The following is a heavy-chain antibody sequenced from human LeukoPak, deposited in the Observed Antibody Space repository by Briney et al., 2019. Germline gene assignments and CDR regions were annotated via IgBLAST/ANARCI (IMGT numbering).Heavy chain of an antibody. V-gene: IGHV3-23*01. J-gene: IGHJ4*02. CDR2: IRGNGGST. CDR3: ATRGRVDTAMTYYFDY. CDR1: GFTFSSYA. Sequence: GGSLRLSCAASGFTFSSYAMSWVRQAPGKGLELVSAIRGNGGSTYYADSVKGRFTISRDTSKNTLYLQMNGLRAEDTPVYYCATRGRVDTAMTYYFDYWGQGTLVTVSS. D-gene: IGHD5-18*01.